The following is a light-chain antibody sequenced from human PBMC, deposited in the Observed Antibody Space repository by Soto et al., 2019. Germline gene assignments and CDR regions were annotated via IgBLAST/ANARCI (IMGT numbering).Light chain of an antibody. CDR1: QGIRHF. CDR3: QKYSSVPV. Sequence: DIQMTQSPTSLSASVGDRVTITCRARQGIRHFVAWYQQKPGKAPKLLIYAASTLQSGVPSRFSGSGSGTDFPLTINSLQHEDVATYSCQKYSSVPVFGPGTKVEIK. J-gene: IGKJ3*01. CDR2: AAS. V-gene: IGKV1-27*01.